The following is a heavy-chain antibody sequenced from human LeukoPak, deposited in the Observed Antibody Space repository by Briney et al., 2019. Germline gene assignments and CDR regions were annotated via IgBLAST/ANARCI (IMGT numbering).Heavy chain of an antibody. CDR2: IYYSGST. CDR1: GGSISSSSYY. V-gene: IGHV4-39*01. D-gene: IGHD2-2*01. J-gene: IGHJ4*02. Sequence: SETLSLTCTVSGGSISSSSYYWGWIRQPPGKGLEWIGSIYYSGSTYYNPSLKSRVTISVDTSKNQFSLKLSSVTAADTAVYYCARHAQRYCSSTSCWGGFDYWGQETLVTVSS. CDR3: ARHAQRYCSSTSCWGGFDY.